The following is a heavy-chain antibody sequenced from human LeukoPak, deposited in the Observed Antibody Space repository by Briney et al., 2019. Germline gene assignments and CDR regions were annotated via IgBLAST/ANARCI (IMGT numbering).Heavy chain of an antibody. D-gene: IGHD6-13*01. CDR3: ASLALGSWFDY. CDR1: GFTFSSYS. Sequence: GGSLRLSCAASGFTFSSYSMNWVRQAPGKGLEWVSSISSSSSYIYYADSVKGRLTISRDNAKNSLYLQMNSLRAEDTAVYYCASLALGSWFDYWGQGTLVTVSS. CDR2: ISSSSSYI. J-gene: IGHJ4*02. V-gene: IGHV3-21*01.